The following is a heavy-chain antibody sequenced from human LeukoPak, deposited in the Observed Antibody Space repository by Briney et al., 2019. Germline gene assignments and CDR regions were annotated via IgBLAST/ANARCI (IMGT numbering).Heavy chain of an antibody. Sequence: SETLSLTCTVCGGSISSAGYYWTWIRQYPGKGLEWIGYIYYSGSTYYNPSLKSRVTISVDTSKNQFSLRLSSVTAADTAVYYCASVVPPATNYFDWWGQGTLVSVSS. CDR1: GGSISSAGYY. D-gene: IGHD2-2*01. V-gene: IGHV4-31*03. J-gene: IGHJ4*02. CDR3: ASVVPPATNYFDW. CDR2: IYYSGST.